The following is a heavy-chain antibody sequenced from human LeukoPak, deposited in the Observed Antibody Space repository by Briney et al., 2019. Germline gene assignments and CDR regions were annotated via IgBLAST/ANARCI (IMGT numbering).Heavy chain of an antibody. J-gene: IGHJ5*02. V-gene: IGHV4-39*07. CDR3: ARDPGDDIAVPGDP. CDR2: IYYSGST. D-gene: IGHD2-2*01. CDR1: GGSISSSSYY. Sequence: SETLSLTCTVSGGSISSSSYYWGWIRQPPGKGLEWIGSIYYSGSTYYNPSLKSRVTISVDTSKNRFSLKLSSVTAADTAVYYCARDPGDDIAVPGDPWGQGTLVTVSS.